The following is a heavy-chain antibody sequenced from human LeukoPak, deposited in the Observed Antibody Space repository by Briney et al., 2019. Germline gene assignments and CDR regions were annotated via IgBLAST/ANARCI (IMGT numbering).Heavy chain of an antibody. CDR1: GGSISSSSYY. J-gene: IGHJ3*02. Sequence: SETLSLTCTVSGGSISSSSYYWGWIRQPPGKGLEWIGSIYNSGSTYYNPSLKSRVTISVDTSKNQFSLKLSSVTAADTAVYYCARLGTYYYDSSGYPDIWGQGTMVTVSS. V-gene: IGHV4-39*01. CDR3: ARLGTYYYDSSGYPDI. CDR2: IYNSGST. D-gene: IGHD3-22*01.